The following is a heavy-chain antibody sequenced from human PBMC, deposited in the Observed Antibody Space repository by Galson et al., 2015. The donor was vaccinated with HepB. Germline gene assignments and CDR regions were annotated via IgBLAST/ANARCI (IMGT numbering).Heavy chain of an antibody. J-gene: IGHJ4*02. CDR2: ISYDGTNK. Sequence: SLRLSCAASGFTFSSYDMHWVRQAPGKGLEWLAVISYDGTNKYHGDSVKGRFTISRDNSKNTLYLQMNSLRAEDTALYYCAKNAEGYCSSVSCGSPDSWGQGTLVTVSS. CDR3: AKNAEGYCSSVSCGSPDS. CDR1: GFTFSSYD. D-gene: IGHD2-2*01. V-gene: IGHV3-30*18.